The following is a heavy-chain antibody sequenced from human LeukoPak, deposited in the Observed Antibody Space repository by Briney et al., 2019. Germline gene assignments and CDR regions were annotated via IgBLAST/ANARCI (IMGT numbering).Heavy chain of an antibody. CDR1: GFTFSSYG. D-gene: IGHD6-13*01. J-gene: IGHJ6*02. Sequence: GRSLRLSCAASGFTFSSYGMHWVRQAPGKGLEWVAVISYDGSNKYYADSVKGRFTISRDNSKNTLYLQMSSLRAEDTAVYYCVKDRGEQQLVEYGMDVWGQGTTVTVSS. V-gene: IGHV3-30*18. CDR3: VKDRGEQQLVEYGMDV. CDR2: ISYDGSNK.